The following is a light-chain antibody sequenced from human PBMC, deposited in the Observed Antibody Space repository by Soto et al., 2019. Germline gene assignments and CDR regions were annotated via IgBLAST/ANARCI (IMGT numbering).Light chain of an antibody. V-gene: IGKV1-5*01. CDR3: QQYNSYSLVT. J-gene: IGKJ1*01. Sequence: DIQMTQSPSTLSASVGDRVTITCRASQSISSWLAWYQQKPGKAPKLLIYDASSLESGVPSRFSGSGSGTEFTLTISSLQPDDFATYYCQQYNSYSLVTIGQGTKVDIK. CDR2: DAS. CDR1: QSISSW.